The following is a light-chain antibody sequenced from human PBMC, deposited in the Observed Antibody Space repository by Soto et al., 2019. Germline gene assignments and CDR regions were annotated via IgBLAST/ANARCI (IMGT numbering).Light chain of an antibody. CDR3: QQYDSFPLIA. CDR1: QTVSSAY. V-gene: IGKV3-20*01. CDR2: GTS. J-gene: IGKJ5*01. Sequence: EIVLTQSPGTLSLSPGERATLFCRASQTVSSAYLGWYQQKPGQAPRLLIYGTSSRATGIPDRFGGSGSGTDCTLTISRLEPEDFAVYYCQQYDSFPLIAFGQGTRLEI.